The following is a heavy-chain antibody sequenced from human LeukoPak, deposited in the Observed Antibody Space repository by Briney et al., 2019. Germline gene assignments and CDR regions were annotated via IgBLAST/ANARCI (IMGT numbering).Heavy chain of an antibody. V-gene: IGHV3-33*08. D-gene: IGHD3-10*01. CDR3: AREGRFGEYLDY. J-gene: IGHJ4*02. CDR1: GFTFSSYG. CDR2: IWYDGSNK. Sequence: GGSLRLSCAASGFTFSSYGMHWVRQAPGKGLEWVAVIWYDGSNKYYADSVKGRFTISRDNSKNTLYLQMNSLRAEDTAVYYCAREGRFGEYLDYWGQGTLVTVSS.